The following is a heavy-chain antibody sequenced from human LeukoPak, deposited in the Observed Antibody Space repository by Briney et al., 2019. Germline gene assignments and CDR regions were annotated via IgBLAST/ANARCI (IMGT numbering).Heavy chain of an antibody. J-gene: IGHJ3*02. CDR3: ARLGYCSGGSCYIYAFDI. CDR2: INPNSGGT. CDR1: GYTFTGYY. D-gene: IGHD2-15*01. V-gene: IGHV1-2*02. Sequence: ASVKVSCKASGYTFTGYYMHWVRQAPGQGLEWMGWINPNSGGTNYAQKFQGRVTMTRDTPISTAYMELSRLRSDDTAVYYCARLGYCSGGSCYIYAFDIWGQGTMVTVSS.